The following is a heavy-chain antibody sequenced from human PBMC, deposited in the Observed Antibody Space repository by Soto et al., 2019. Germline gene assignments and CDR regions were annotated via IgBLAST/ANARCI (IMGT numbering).Heavy chain of an antibody. CDR1: GGTFSSYA. D-gene: IGHD3-22*01. CDR2: IIPIFGTA. Sequence: QVQLVQSGAEVKKPGSSVKVSCKASGGTFSSYAISWVRQAPGQGLEWMGGIIPIFGTANYAQKLQGRATITADKSTSTAYMELSSLRSEDTAVYYCAEEPDSSGFVSGYWGQGTLVTVSS. CDR3: AEEPDSSGFVSGY. J-gene: IGHJ4*02. V-gene: IGHV1-69*06.